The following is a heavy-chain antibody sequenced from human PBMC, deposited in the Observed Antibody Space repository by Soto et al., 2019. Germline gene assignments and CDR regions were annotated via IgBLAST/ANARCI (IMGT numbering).Heavy chain of an antibody. D-gene: IGHD2-2*01. CDR3: AKEGVDCCSSSWSRNFY. Sequence: QVQLQQWGAGLLKPSETLSLTCAVYGGSFSGYYWSWIRQPPGKGLEWIREINHSGSTNYNPSLKGRVTKSVDTSKNQFSLKLGSGTGADTAVYYCAKEGVDCCSSSWSRNFYLGQGTLVTLSP. CDR1: GGSFSGYY. J-gene: IGHJ4*01. CDR2: INHSGST. V-gene: IGHV4-34*01.